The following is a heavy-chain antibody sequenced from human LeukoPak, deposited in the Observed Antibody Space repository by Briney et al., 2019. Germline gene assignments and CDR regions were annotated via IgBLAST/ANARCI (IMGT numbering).Heavy chain of an antibody. J-gene: IGHJ4*02. CDR2: IYYSGST. V-gene: IGHV4-31*03. Sequence: SETLSLTCTVSGGSISSGSYYWSWIRQHPGKGVEWIGYIYYSGSTYYNPSLKSRVTISVDTSKNQFSLKLSSVTAADTAVYYCARDRRYYFDYWGQGTLVTVSS. CDR3: ARDRRYYFDY. CDR1: GGSISSGSYY.